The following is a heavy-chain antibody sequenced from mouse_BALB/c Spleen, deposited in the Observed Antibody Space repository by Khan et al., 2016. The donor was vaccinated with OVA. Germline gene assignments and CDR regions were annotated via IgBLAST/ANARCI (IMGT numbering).Heavy chain of an antibody. CDR2: IDPPNDDS. CDR1: GFNIKDTY. D-gene: IGHD2-1*01. Sequence: VQLQQSGAELVKPGASVKLSCSASGFNIKDTYIHWMKQRPEQGLEWIGRIDPPNDDSKYGPKFQAKATLTADTSSNTAYLQLSSLTSEDTAVYYCATRYGNPFAFWGQGNLGSVFA. V-gene: IGHV14-3*02. CDR3: ATRYGNPFAF. J-gene: IGHJ3*01.